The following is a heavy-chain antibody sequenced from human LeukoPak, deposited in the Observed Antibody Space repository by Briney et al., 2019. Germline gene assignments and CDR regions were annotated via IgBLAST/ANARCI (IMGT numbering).Heavy chain of an antibody. CDR3: ARHRGAIVVVPAATSTNFYGMDV. J-gene: IGHJ6*02. D-gene: IGHD2-2*01. CDR1: GYSFTSYW. Sequence: GESLKISCKGSGYSFTSYWIGWVRQMPGKGLEWMGIIYPGDSDTRYSPSSQGQVTISADKSISTAYLQWSSLKASDTAMYYCARHRGAIVVVPAATSTNFYGMDVWGQGTTVTVSS. V-gene: IGHV5-51*01. CDR2: IYPGDSDT.